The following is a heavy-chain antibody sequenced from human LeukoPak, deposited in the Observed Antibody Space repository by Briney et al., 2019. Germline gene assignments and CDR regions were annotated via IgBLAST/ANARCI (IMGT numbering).Heavy chain of an antibody. CDR2: INHTGST. CDR3: ALDYGMFLDGMDV. CDR1: GGPLSGYY. J-gene: IGHJ6*02. D-gene: IGHD4-17*01. V-gene: IGHV4-34*01. Sequence: PSETLSLTCVVYGGPLSGYYWSWIRQTPGKGLEWIGEINHTGSTNYNPSLRSRVTMSVDTTQKQLSLKLTSVTAADTAVYYCALDYGMFLDGMDVWGQGTTVTVSS.